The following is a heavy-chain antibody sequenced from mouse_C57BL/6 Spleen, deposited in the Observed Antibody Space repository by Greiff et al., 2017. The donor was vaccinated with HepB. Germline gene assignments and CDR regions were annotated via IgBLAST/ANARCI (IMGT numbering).Heavy chain of an antibody. Sequence: EVNLVESGGGLVQPGGSLKLSCAASGFTFSDYGMAWVRQAPRKGPEWVAFISNLAYSIYYADTVTGRFTISRENAKNTLYLEMSSLRSEDTAMYYCARGRDGYYGAMDYWGQGTSVTVSS. J-gene: IGHJ4*01. CDR2: ISNLAYSI. CDR1: GFTFSDYG. D-gene: IGHD2-3*01. V-gene: IGHV5-15*01. CDR3: ARGRDGYYGAMDY.